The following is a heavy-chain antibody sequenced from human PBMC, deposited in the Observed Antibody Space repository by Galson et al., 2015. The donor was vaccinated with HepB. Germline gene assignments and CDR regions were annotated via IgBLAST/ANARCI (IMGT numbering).Heavy chain of an antibody. CDR2: IWYDGSKQ. D-gene: IGHD4-17*01. Sequence: LRLSCAASGFTFNDAWMNWVRQAPGKGLEWVAVIWYDGSKQYYADSVKGRFTISRDNSKNTLYLQMNSLRAEDTAVYYCARYYGDYEVLDYWGQGTLVTVSS. V-gene: IGHV3-33*08. J-gene: IGHJ4*02. CDR3: ARYYGDYEVLDY. CDR1: GFTFNDAW.